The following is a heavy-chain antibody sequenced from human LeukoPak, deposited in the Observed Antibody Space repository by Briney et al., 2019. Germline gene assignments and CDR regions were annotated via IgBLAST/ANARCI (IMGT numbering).Heavy chain of an antibody. V-gene: IGHV3-30*04. D-gene: IGHD3-10*01. J-gene: IGHJ3*02. CDR1: GFNFSSYA. CDR3: ARDPSFYGSGPPFDI. CDR2: ISYDGSNK. Sequence: GGSLRLSCAASGFNFSSYAMHWVRQAPGKVLEWVAVISYDGSNKYYADSVKGRFTISRDNSKNTLYLQMNSLRAEDTAVYYCARDPSFYGSGPPFDIWGQGTMVTVSS.